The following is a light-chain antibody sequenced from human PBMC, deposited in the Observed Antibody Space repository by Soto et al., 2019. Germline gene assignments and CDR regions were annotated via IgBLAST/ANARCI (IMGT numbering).Light chain of an antibody. V-gene: IGLV1-51*01. J-gene: IGLJ2*01. Sequence: QSVLTQPPSVSAAPGQKVTISCSGSSSNIENNSVSWYQQFPGTAPKLLIYDNNKRPSGIPDRFSGSKSGTSATLGITGLQTGDEADYYCGTWDSSLSAGVFGGGTKLTVL. CDR3: GTWDSSLSAGV. CDR1: SSNIENNS. CDR2: DNN.